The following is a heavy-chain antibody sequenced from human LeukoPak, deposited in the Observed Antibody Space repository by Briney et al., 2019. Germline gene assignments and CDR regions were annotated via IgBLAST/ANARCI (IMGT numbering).Heavy chain of an antibody. CDR2: IIPKIGLA. D-gene: IGHD1-26*01. V-gene: IGHV1-69*04. Sequence: ASVKVSCKASGGSFSTYGLVWVRQAPEEGFEWLGSIIPKIGLANYGQQFQDRISITADKSTATTYMELTSLRSEDTAVYYCAIEVEDWDLIVDWGQGTLVTVSS. CDR3: AIEVEDWDLIVD. CDR1: GGSFSTYG. J-gene: IGHJ4*02.